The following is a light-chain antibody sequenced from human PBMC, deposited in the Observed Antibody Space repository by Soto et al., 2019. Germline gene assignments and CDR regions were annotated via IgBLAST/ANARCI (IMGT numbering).Light chain of an antibody. Sequence: EIVMTQSPATLSVSPGERATLSCRASQSVDSKLAWYQQKPGQGPRLLIYGASSRATGIPARFSGSGYGTEFTLAISSLLSEDFAVYYCQHYSTWLWTFGQGTKVEIK. CDR3: QHYSTWLWT. CDR1: QSVDSK. CDR2: GAS. V-gene: IGKV3-15*01. J-gene: IGKJ1*01.